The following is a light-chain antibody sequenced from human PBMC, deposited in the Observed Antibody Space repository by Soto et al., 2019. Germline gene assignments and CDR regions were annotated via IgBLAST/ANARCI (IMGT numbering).Light chain of an antibody. Sequence: DVVLIPSPDSLAVSLDEGATINCKSSQSVLSSSNNKNYLAWYHQKPAQPPQLLIYWASTRESAVPDRFSSGGCGTDSTLAISSLQAEDVGVYYCQQYYTTPRTFGQGTKVDIK. J-gene: IGKJ1*01. V-gene: IGKV4-1*01. CDR2: WAS. CDR3: QQYYTTPRT. CDR1: QSVLSSSNNKNY.